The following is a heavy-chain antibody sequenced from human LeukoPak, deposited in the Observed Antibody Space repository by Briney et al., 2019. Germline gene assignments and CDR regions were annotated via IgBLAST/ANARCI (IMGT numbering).Heavy chain of an antibody. CDR2: IKGDGSST. D-gene: IGHD3-10*01. CDR3: ARDTYYYGSGSSVDY. V-gene: IGHV3-74*01. J-gene: IGHJ4*02. CDR1: GFTFSNYW. Sequence: GGSLRLSCAASGFTFSNYWMHWVRQVPGKGLVWASRIKGDGSSTTYADSVKGRFTISRDNAKNSLYLQMNSLRAEDTALYYCARDTYYYGSGSSVDYWGQGTLVTVSS.